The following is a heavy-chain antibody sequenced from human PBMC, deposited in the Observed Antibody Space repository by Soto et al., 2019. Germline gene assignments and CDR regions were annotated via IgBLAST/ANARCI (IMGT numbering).Heavy chain of an antibody. D-gene: IGHD6-19*01. J-gene: IGHJ6*03. CDR3: ATDIAVPRYYYFLDV. V-gene: IGHV3-23*01. Sequence: GGSLRLSCAAPGFTCSSYAMCWVLQPPGKEMEWVSAISGSGGSTYYADSVTGLITIARGNSKNTLYLQMNSLRTEATAASYSATDIAVPRYYYFLDVWGKGTTVTLSS. CDR2: ISGSGGST. CDR1: GFTCSSYA.